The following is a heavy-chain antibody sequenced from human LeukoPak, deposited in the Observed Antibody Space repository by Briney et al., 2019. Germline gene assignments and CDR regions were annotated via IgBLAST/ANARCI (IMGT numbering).Heavy chain of an antibody. V-gene: IGHV4-39*01. CDR3: ARSPGPLVPAAFDI. J-gene: IGHJ3*02. CDR1: GGSISSSSYY. Sequence: SETLSLTCTVSGGSISSSSYYWGWIRQPPGKGLEWIGGVYYSGSTYYNPSLKSRVTISVDTSKNQFSLKLSSVTAADTAVYYCARSPGPLVPAAFDIWGQGTMVTVSS. D-gene: IGHD3-10*01. CDR2: VYYSGST.